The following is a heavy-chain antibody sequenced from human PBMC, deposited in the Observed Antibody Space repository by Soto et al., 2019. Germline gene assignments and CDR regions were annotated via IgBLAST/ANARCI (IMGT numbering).Heavy chain of an antibody. CDR1: GYTFTSYT. CDR3: ARSIVVVTALDY. D-gene: IGHD2-21*02. J-gene: IGHJ4*02. V-gene: IGHV1-3*01. CDR2: INPSSGNT. Sequence: ASVKVSCKASGYTFTSYTINWVRQATGQRPEWMGWINPSSGNTGYAQKFQGRVTITRDTSASTAYMELSSLRSEDTAVYYCARSIVVVTALDYWGQGTLVTVSS.